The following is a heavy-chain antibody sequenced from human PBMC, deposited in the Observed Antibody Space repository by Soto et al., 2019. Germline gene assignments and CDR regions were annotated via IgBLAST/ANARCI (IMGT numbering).Heavy chain of an antibody. Sequence: SETLSLTCTVSGCSISIGGSYWSWVLQRPGKGLEWIGYIFYSDSFYYTPSLKGRVTISVDTSKNQFTLKLSSVTAADTAVYYCARGFYYYYMDVWGKGTTVTVSS. CDR1: GCSISIGGSY. J-gene: IGHJ6*03. CDR2: IFYSDSF. CDR3: ARGFYYYYMDV. V-gene: IGHV4-31*03.